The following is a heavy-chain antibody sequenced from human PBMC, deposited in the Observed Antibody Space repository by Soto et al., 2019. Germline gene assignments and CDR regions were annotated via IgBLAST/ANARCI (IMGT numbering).Heavy chain of an antibody. D-gene: IGHD3-10*01. Sequence: GASVKVSCKASGGTFSIYAISWVRQAPGQGLEWMGGIIPIFGTANYAQKFQGRVTITADESTSTAYMELSSLRSEDTAVYYCAREHGSGARDYWGQGTLVTVSS. CDR2: IIPIFGTA. J-gene: IGHJ4*02. V-gene: IGHV1-69*13. CDR3: AREHGSGARDY. CDR1: GGTFSIYA.